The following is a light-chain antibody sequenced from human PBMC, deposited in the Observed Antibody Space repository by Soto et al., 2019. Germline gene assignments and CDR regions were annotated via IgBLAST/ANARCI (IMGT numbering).Light chain of an antibody. V-gene: IGKV1-5*03. J-gene: IGKJ5*01. CDR2: KAS. CDR3: QQYNSYST. Sequence: DIQMPQSPSTLSASVVDGVTITFRASQTISSWLAWYQQKPGKAPKLLIYKASSLESGVPSRFSGSGSGTEFTLTISSLQPDDFATYYCQQYNSYSTFGQGTRLEIK. CDR1: QTISSW.